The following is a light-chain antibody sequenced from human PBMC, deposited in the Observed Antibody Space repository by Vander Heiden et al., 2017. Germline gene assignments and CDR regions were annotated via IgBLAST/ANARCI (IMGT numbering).Light chain of an antibody. CDR1: QGISNY. J-gene: IGKJ4*01. V-gene: IGKV1-27*01. CDR2: AAS. Sequence: DIEMTESPSSLSASVGDRVTITCRASQGISNYLAWYQQEPGKIPTLLIYAASTLHSGVPSRFNGSGSGTDFTLTISSLQPEDVATYYCQQYDSAPLTFGGGTKVEIK. CDR3: QQYDSAPLT.